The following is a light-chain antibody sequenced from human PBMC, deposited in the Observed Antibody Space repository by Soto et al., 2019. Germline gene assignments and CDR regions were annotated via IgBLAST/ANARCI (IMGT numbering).Light chain of an antibody. CDR2: GAS. CDR1: QSISNY. V-gene: IGKV1-39*01. Sequence: DIQMTQSPSSLSASVGDRVTITCRASQSISNYLNWYQQKPGKAPKLLIFGASSLQSWVPSRFSGSGSGTDFTLTITSLQPEDFATYYCQQSYSTPPITFGQGTRLEIK. CDR3: QQSYSTPPIT. J-gene: IGKJ5*01.